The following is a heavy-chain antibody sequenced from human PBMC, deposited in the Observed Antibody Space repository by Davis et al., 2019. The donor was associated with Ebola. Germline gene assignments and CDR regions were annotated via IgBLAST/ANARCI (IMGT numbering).Heavy chain of an antibody. J-gene: IGHJ3*01. CDR3: ASHLRYNYDHNGYYRSDAFDF. Sequence: PSETLSLTCTVSVGSISSRGHYWGWIRQPPGKGLEWIGSIYYSGSSHYSPSLKSRATISVDTSKNQFSLDLSSVTAADTAVYYCASHLRYNYDHNGYYRSDAFDFWGQGTVVTVSS. V-gene: IGHV4-39*01. D-gene: IGHD3-22*01. CDR1: VGSISSRGHY. CDR2: IYYSGSS.